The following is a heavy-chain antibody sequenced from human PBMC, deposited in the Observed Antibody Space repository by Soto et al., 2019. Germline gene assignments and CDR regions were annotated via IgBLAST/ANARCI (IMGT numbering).Heavy chain of an antibody. J-gene: IGHJ6*02. CDR3: AREQGEGPYYYYGMDV. Sequence: QVQLVQSGAEVKKPGSSLKVSCKASGGTFSSYAISWVRQAPGQGLEWMGGIIPIFGTAKYAQKFQGRVTITADESTSTADMELSSLRPEDTAGYYCAREQGEGPYYYYGMDVWGQGTTVTVSS. V-gene: IGHV1-69*01. D-gene: IGHD3-10*01. CDR2: IIPIFGTA. CDR1: GGTFSSYA.